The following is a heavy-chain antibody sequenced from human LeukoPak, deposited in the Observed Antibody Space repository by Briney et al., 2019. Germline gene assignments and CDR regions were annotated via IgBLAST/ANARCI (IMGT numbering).Heavy chain of an antibody. J-gene: IGHJ6*04. CDR2: ISSSGSTI. D-gene: IGHD3-10*02. CDR3: AELGITMIGGV. CDR1: GFTSSSYE. V-gene: IGHV3-48*03. Sequence: GGSLRLSCAASGFTSSSYEMNWVRQAPGKGLEWVSYISSSGSTIYYADSVKGRFTSSRDSAKNSLYLQMNSLRAEDTAVYYCAELGITMIGGVWGKGTMVTISS.